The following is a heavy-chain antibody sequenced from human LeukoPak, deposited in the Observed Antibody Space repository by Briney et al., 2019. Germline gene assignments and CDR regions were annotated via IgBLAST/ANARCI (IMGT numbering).Heavy chain of an antibody. D-gene: IGHD2-21*01. CDR3: ARSAGGVPYCGGDCYSPPSYYYYMDV. CDR2: IRYDGSNK. Sequence: PGGSLRLSCAASGFSFSSYGMHWVRQAPGKGLEWVAFIRYDGSNKYYVDSVKGRFTTSRDNSKNTLYLQMNSLRSEDTAVYYCARSAGGVPYCGGDCYSPPSYYYYMDVWGKGTSVTVSS. J-gene: IGHJ6*03. V-gene: IGHV3-30*02. CDR1: GFSFSSYG.